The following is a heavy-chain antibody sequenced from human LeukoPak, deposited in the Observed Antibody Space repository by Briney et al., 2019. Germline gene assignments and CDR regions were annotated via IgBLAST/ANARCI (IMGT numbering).Heavy chain of an antibody. CDR3: SRDPYSSGWYGYWFDP. CDR2: INPNSGGT. J-gene: IGHJ5*02. CDR1: GYTFTSYD. D-gene: IGHD6-19*01. Sequence: ASVKVSCKASGYTFTSYDINWVRQATGQGLEWMGWINPNSGGTNYAQKFQGRVTMTRDTSISTAYMELSRLRSDDTAVYYCSRDPYSSGWYGYWFDPWGQGTLVTVSS. V-gene: IGHV1-2*02.